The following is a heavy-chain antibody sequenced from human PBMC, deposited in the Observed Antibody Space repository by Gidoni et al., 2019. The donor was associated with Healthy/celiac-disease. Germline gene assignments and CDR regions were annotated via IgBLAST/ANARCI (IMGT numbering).Heavy chain of an antibody. Sequence: QVQLVESGGGVVQPGRSLRLSCAASGFSFSSYGMHWVRQAPGKGLEWVALIWYDGSNKFYADSVKGRFTISRDNSKNTLFLQMNGLRAEDTAMYYCARDYCGGDCYSLDYWGQGTLVTVSS. CDR3: ARDYCGGDCYSLDY. V-gene: IGHV3-33*01. CDR1: GFSFSSYG. J-gene: IGHJ4*02. D-gene: IGHD2-21*02. CDR2: IWYDGSNK.